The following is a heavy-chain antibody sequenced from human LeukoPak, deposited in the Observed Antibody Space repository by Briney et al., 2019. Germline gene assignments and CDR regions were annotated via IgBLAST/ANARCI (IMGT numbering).Heavy chain of an antibody. V-gene: IGHV3-23*01. D-gene: IGHD3-3*01. Sequence: GGSLRLSCAASGFSFSVYAMIWVRQAPGKGLEWVSSISGSGGRTYYTNSVKGRFTISRENFKNTVYLEMNNLGAEDTALYYCAKGGQDFDFWRFDYWGQGNLVIVSS. CDR1: GFSFSVYA. CDR2: ISGSGGRT. J-gene: IGHJ4*02. CDR3: AKGGQDFDFWRFDY.